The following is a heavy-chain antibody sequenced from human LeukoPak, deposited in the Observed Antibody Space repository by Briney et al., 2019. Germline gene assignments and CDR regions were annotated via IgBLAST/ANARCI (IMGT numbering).Heavy chain of an antibody. CDR3: SKTLWLVKGFGWFDP. CDR2: IGGSGDT. Sequence: GGSRSLSWAASGLTFITYAMSWVRQAQGKGLEWVSAIGGSGDTYYADSVKGRFPISSDNSKNTLYLQMNSLRAEDTAVYYCSKTLWLVKGFGWFDPWGQGTLVTVSS. CDR1: GLTFITYA. V-gene: IGHV3-23*01. J-gene: IGHJ5*02. D-gene: IGHD6-19*01.